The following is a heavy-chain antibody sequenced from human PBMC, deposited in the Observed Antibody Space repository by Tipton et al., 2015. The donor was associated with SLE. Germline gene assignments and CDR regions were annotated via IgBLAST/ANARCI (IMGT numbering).Heavy chain of an antibody. V-gene: IGHV3-23*01. CDR3: AKDRGMER. D-gene: IGHD1-26*01. Sequence: SLRLSCGASGFAFSDYYMSWVRQAPGKGLEWVSVIDGSGGSTYYADSVKGRFTISRDNSKNTLYLQMNSLRVEDTAVYYCAKDRGMERWGQGTLVTVSS. CDR2: IDGSGGST. CDR1: GFAFSDYY. J-gene: IGHJ4*02.